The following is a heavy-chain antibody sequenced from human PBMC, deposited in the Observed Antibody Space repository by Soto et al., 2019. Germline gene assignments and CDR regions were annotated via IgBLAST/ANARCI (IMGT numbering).Heavy chain of an antibody. CDR1: GFTFSSYS. D-gene: IGHD2-15*01. CDR2: ISSSSSYI. Sequence: PGGSLRLSCAASGFTFSSYSMNWVRQAPGKGLEGGSSISSSSSYIYYADSVKGRFTISRDNAKNSLYLQMNSLRAEDTAVYYCARDKRGYCSGGSCYPTSVPVGMDVWGQGTTVTVSS. J-gene: IGHJ6*02. V-gene: IGHV3-21*01. CDR3: ARDKRGYCSGGSCYPTSVPVGMDV.